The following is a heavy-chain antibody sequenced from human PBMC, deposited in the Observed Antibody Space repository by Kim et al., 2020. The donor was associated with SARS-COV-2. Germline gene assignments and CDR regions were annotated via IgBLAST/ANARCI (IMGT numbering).Heavy chain of an antibody. D-gene: IGHD6-19*01. CDR3: ARDMRIAVSGMYNWFDP. CDR2: TYHSGST. Sequence: SETLSLTCSVSGGSISNNHWGWIRQPPGKGLEWIGSTYHSGSTDFNPSLKSRVTMSIDTAKNQFSLSLNSVTAADTAIYYCARDMRIAVSGMYNWFDPWGQGTLVTVSS. J-gene: IGHJ5*02. V-gene: IGHV4-59*13. CDR1: GGSISNNH.